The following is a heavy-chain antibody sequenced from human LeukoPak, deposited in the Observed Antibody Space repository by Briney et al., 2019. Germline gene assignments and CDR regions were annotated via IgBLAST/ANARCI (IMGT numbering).Heavy chain of an antibody. V-gene: IGHV4-34*01. J-gene: IGHJ4*02. D-gene: IGHD6-19*01. CDR1: NGFDSYY. CDR3: ARDGDSSGWYSYRSFDY. CDR2: ITYRGSG. Sequence: PSETLSLTCAVYNGFDSYYMTIVRQPPGKGLEWVGGITYRGSGNYNPSLKGRATISINVSRRQFSLSLRSVTAADTAVYYCARDGDSSGWYSYRSFDYWGQGTLVTVSS.